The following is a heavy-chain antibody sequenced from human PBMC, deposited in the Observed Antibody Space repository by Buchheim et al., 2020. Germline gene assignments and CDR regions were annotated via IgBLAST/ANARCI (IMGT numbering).Heavy chain of an antibody. D-gene: IGHD3-3*01. Sequence: EVQLVESGGGLVQPGGSLRLSCAASGFTFSTYGMYWVRQAPGKGLEWVSTVSGSGGSTYYADSLRGRFTISRDNSKNTLYRLMNSLRAEDTAVYYCARGSGYQDYWGQGTL. J-gene: IGHJ4*02. V-gene: IGHV3-23*04. CDR3: ARGSGYQDY. CDR2: VSGSGGST. CDR1: GFTFSTYG.